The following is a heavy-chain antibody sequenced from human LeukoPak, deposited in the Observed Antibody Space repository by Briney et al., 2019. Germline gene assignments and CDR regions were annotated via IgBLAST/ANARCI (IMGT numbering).Heavy chain of an antibody. CDR2: IKQDGSEK. CDR1: GFTFSSYW. D-gene: IGHD5-18*01. CDR3: ARDRQVDTAMATDAFDI. V-gene: IGHV3-7*01. Sequence: GGSLRLSCAASGFTFSSYWMSWVRQAPGKGLERVANIKQDGSEKYYVDSVKGRFTISRDNAKNSLYLQMNSLRAEDTAVYYCARDRQVDTAMATDAFDIWGQGTMVTVSS. J-gene: IGHJ3*02.